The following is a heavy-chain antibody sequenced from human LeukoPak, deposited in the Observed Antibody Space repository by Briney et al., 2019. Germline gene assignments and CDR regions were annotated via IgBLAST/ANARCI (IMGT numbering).Heavy chain of an antibody. V-gene: IGHV1-69*13. CDR2: IIPIFGTA. CDR1: GGTFSSYA. CDR3: AIGSYWLTVYYFDY. Sequence: ASVKVSCKASGGTFSSYAISWVRQAPGQGLEWMGGIIPIFGTANYAQKFQGRVTITADESTSAAYMELSSLRSEDTAVYYCAIGSYWLTVYYFDYWGQGTLVTVSS. J-gene: IGHJ4*02. D-gene: IGHD1-26*01.